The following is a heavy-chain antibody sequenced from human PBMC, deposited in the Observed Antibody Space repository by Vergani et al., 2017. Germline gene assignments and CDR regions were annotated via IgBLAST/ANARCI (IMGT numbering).Heavy chain of an antibody. Sequence: QVQLQESGPGLLKSSETLSLTCSVSFDSIRNLYCNWIRQPPGKGLEWIGSIHYSENTNYNPSLKTRVTISVDTSKNQFSLTLTSVTAADTAVYYCATVTHSGQRADRWGQGILVTVTS. J-gene: IGHJ5*02. V-gene: IGHV4-59*11. CDR3: ATVTHSGQRADR. CDR2: IHYSENT. CDR1: FDSIRNLY. D-gene: IGHD6-19*01.